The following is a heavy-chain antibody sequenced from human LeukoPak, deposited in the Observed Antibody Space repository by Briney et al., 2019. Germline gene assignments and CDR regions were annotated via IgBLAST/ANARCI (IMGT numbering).Heavy chain of an antibody. V-gene: IGHV3-48*02. CDR3: ARVEQKPRAVCGMDV. CDR1: GFSPNTSS. CDR2: ISSSSSTI. D-gene: IGHD6-13*01. J-gene: IGHJ6*02. Sequence: RGSPRDSPAAPGFSPNTSSVYSVRQAPGKGLEWVSHISSSSSTIYYADSVKGRFTISRDNAKTSLYLQMNSLRDEDTAMYYCARVEQKPRAVCGMDVWGQGTTVTVSS.